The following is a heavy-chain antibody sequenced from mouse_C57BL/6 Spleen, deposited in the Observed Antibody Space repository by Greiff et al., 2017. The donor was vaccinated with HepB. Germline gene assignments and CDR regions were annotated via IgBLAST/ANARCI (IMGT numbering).Heavy chain of an antibody. CDR2: IDPENGDT. V-gene: IGHV14-4*01. CDR1: GFNIKDDY. J-gene: IGHJ3*01. Sequence: VQLQQSGAELVRPGASVKLSCTASGFNIKDDYMHWVKQRPEQGLEWIGWIDPENGDTEYASKFQGKATITAATSSNTAYLQLSSLTSEDTAVYYCTTFYYGSSYRGFAYWGQGTLVTVS. CDR3: TTFYYGSSYRGFAY. D-gene: IGHD1-1*01.